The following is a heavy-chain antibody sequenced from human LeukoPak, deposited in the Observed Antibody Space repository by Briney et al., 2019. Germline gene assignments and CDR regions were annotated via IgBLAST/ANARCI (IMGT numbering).Heavy chain of an antibody. J-gene: IGHJ3*02. CDR2: ISHDATTE. V-gene: IGHV3-30*04. Sequence: GGSLRLSCVASGFTFSDYAMHWVRQAPGRGPEWVAVISHDATTESYADSVEGRFTISRDTSKKTLYLQMNRLSEEDTAVYYCARVHPAHDAFDIWGQGTMVTVSS. CDR3: ARVHPAHDAFDI. CDR1: GFTFSDYA.